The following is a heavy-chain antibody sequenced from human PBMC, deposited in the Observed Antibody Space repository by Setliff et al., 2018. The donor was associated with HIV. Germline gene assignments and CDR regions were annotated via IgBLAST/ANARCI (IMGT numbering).Heavy chain of an antibody. V-gene: IGHV1-69*05. J-gene: IGHJ4*02. CDR2: IIPIFGTA. Sequence: GASVKVSCKASGGTFSSYAISWVRQAPGQGLEWMGGIIPIFGTANYALKFQGRVTITTDESTSTAYMELSSLRSEDTAVYYCARVRSGSYGGRAYFDYWGQGTLVTVSS. CDR3: ARVRSGSYGGRAYFDY. D-gene: IGHD1-26*01. CDR1: GGTFSSYA.